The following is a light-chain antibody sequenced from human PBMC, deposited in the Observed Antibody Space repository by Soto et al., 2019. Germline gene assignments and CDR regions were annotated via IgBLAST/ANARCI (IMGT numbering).Light chain of an antibody. CDR1: QSITSIF. V-gene: IGKV3-20*01. CDR2: GAS. Sequence: EIMLTQSPGTLSLSPGERATLSCRASQSITSIFLAWYQQKPSQAPRLLIYGASSRATDIPDRFSGTGSGTDFTITNSRLEPKDFADYYCQHYDSPPRFAQVTRLEIK. CDR3: QHYDSPPR. J-gene: IGKJ5*01.